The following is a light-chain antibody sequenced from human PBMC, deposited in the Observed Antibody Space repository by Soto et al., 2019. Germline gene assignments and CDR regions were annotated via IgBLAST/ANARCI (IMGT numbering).Light chain of an antibody. J-gene: IGLJ1*01. CDR2: EVS. CDR1: SSDVGGYNY. Sequence: QSVLTQPASVSGSPGQSITMSCTGTSSDVGGYNYVSWYQQHPGKAPKLMIYEVSNRPSGVSSRFSGSKSGNTASLTISGLQAEDEADYYCSSYTSSSTKVFGTGTKVTVL. CDR3: SSYTSSSTKV. V-gene: IGLV2-14*01.